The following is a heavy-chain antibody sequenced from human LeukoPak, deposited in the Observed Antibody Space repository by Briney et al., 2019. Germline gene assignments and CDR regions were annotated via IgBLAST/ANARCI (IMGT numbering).Heavy chain of an antibody. CDR3: AREYDCSSTSCSTLDP. CDR1: GGSISSSSYY. Sequence: SETLSLTCTVSGGSISSSSYYWSWIRQPAGKGLEWIGRIYTSGSTNYNPSLKSRVTMSVDTSKNQFSLKLSSVTAADTAVYYCAREYDCSSTSCSTLDPWGQGTLVTVSS. D-gene: IGHD2-2*01. J-gene: IGHJ5*02. CDR2: IYTSGST. V-gene: IGHV4-61*02.